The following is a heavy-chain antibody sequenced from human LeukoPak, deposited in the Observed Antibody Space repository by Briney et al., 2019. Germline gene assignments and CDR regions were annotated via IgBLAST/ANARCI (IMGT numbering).Heavy chain of an antibody. Sequence: PGRSLRLSCAASGFTFSSYAMHWVRQAPGKGLEWVAVISYDGSNKYYADSVKGRFTISKDNSKNTLYLQMNSLRDEDTAVYYCGRVYGGAVYYFDYWGQGTLVTVSS. CDR1: GFTFSSYA. J-gene: IGHJ4*02. CDR2: ISYDGSNK. CDR3: GRVYGGAVYYFDY. D-gene: IGHD3-3*01. V-gene: IGHV3-30-3*01.